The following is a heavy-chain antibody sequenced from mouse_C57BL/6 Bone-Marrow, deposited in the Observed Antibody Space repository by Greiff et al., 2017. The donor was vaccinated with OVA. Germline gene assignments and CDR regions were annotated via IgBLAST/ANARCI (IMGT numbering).Heavy chain of an antibody. CDR3: ARHENGYYASYFDN. J-gene: IGHJ2*01. D-gene: IGHD2-3*01. Sequence: VQLQESGPELVKPGASVKLSCKASGYAFSSSWMNWVKQRPGKGLEWIGRIYPGDGDTNYNGQFKGKATLSADKSYSPAYMQLSSLTSEDSAVYVSARHENGYYASYFDNWGQGTTLSVSS. V-gene: IGHV1-82*01. CDR1: GYAFSSSW. CDR2: IYPGDGDT.